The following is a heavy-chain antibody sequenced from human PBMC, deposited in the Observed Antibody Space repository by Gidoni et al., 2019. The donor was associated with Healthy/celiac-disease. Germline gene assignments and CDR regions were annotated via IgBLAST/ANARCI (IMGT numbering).Heavy chain of an antibody. CDR1: GCTLSSDA. CDR3: ASRPYYDFWSGYYADFDY. D-gene: IGHD3-3*01. Sequence: QVQLVQSGAEVKKPGSSVKVCCKAHGCTLSSDAISWVRQAPGQGLEWMGGIFPIFGTANCAREFQGRVTITADKSTSTAYMELSSLRSEDTAVYYCASRPYYDFWSGYYADFDYWGQGTLVTVSS. J-gene: IGHJ4*02. CDR2: IFPIFGTA. V-gene: IGHV1-69*06.